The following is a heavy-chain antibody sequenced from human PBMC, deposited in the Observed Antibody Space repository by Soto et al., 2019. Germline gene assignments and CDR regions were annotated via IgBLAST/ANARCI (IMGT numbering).Heavy chain of an antibody. D-gene: IGHD3-10*01. V-gene: IGHV1-8*01. CDR2: MNPHSGET. J-gene: IGHJ4*02. Sequence: QVQLVQAGAEVRRPGASVTVSCKASGYSFTSLHFNWVRQAPGQGLAWIGWMNPHSGETGYAQRFQGRVTMTRDISLSTAYMELRSLTSHDTAVYFCARGSPGPVDHWGQGTLVTVSS. CDR3: ARGSPGPVDH. CDR1: GYSFTSLH.